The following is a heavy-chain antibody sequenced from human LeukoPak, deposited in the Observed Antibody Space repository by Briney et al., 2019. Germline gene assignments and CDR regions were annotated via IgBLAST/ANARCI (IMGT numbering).Heavy chain of an antibody. Sequence: SETLSLTCAVYGGSFSGYYWSWIRQPPGKGLEWIGEINHSGSTNYNPSLKSRVTITVDTSKNQFSLKLSSVTAADTAVYYCASKRGYTYGQGCFDPWGQGTLVTVSS. D-gene: IGHD5-18*01. CDR1: GGSFSGYY. CDR2: INHSGST. V-gene: IGHV4-34*01. CDR3: ASKRGYTYGQGCFDP. J-gene: IGHJ5*02.